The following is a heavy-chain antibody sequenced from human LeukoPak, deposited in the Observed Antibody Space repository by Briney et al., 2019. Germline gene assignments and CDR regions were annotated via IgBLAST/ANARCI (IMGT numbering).Heavy chain of an antibody. D-gene: IGHD2-15*01. J-gene: IGHJ5*02. V-gene: IGHV3-21*01. CDR2: ISSRSISR. CDR3: ATRYCSGGSCYSEMREVP. Sequence: PGGSLRLSCAASGFTFSDYSMNWVRQAPGKGLEWVSSISSRSISRDYADSVKGRFTISRDNAKNSVYLQMNSLRAEDTAVYYCATRYCSGGSCYSEMREVPWGQGTLVTVSS. CDR1: GFTFSDYS.